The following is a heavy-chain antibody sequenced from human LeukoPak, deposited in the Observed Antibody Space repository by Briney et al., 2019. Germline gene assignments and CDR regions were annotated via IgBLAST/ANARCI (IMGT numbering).Heavy chain of an antibody. D-gene: IGHD3-16*02. V-gene: IGHV1-2*02. Sequence: ASVKVSCKASGYTFTSYYMHWVRQAPGQGLEWMGWINPNSGGTNYAQKFQGRVTMTRDTSISTAYMELSRLRSDNTAVYYCARDPYDYVWGSYRGNPSYYMDVWGKGTTVTISS. CDR3: ARDPYDYVWGSYRGNPSYYMDV. J-gene: IGHJ6*03. CDR2: INPNSGGT. CDR1: GYTFTSYY.